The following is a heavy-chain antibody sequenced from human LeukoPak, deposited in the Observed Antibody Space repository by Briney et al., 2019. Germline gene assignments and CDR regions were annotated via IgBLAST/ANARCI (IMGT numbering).Heavy chain of an antibody. J-gene: IGHJ3*02. V-gene: IGHV3-48*01. Sequence: SGGSLRLSCAASGFTFSSYSMNWVRQAPGKGLEWVSSISSSSSTIYYADSVKGRFTISRDNAKNSLYLQMNSLRAEDTAVYYCARGIVQGWAFDIWGQGTMVTVSS. CDR1: GFTFSSYS. CDR3: ARGIVQGWAFDI. D-gene: IGHD2/OR15-2a*01. CDR2: ISSSSSTI.